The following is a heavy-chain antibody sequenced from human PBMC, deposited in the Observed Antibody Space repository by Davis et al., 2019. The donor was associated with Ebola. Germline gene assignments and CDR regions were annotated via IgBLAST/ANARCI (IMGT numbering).Heavy chain of an antibody. CDR1: GFTFSSYG. CDR3: ARGEGYYDILTGRIDY. D-gene: IGHD3-9*01. Sequence: PGGSLRLSCAASGFTFSSYGMHWVRQAPGKGLEWVAVISYDGSNKYYADSVKGRFTISRDNSKNTLYLQMNSLRAEDTAVYYCARGEGYYDILTGRIDYWGQGTLVTVSS. CDR2: ISYDGSNK. J-gene: IGHJ4*02. V-gene: IGHV3-30*03.